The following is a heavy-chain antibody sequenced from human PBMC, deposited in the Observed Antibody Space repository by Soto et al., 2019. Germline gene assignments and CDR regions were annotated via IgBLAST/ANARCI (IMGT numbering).Heavy chain of an antibody. Sequence: QVQLQQSGPGLVKPSETLSLTCTVTGGSLSSHYWNWIRQSPGKGLEWIGDVYYSGSPNYNPSLMSRVTISVDPSKNQVSLKLRSVTAADTAMYFCATAKRALWEAIRNSAFDIWGQGTMVTVSS. CDR1: GGSLSSHY. CDR2: VYYSGSP. D-gene: IGHD1-7*01. J-gene: IGHJ3*02. V-gene: IGHV4-59*11. CDR3: ATAKRALWEAIRNSAFDI.